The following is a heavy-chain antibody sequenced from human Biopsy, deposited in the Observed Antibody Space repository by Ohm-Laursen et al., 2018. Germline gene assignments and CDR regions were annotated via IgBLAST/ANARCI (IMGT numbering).Heavy chain of an antibody. J-gene: IGHJ4*02. CDR3: ARSTGWYGDLYYFDY. CDR2: INPSGSTT. V-gene: IGHV1-46*01. D-gene: IGHD6-19*01. Sequence: GASVKVSCKASGYSFTSYYMHWVRQAPGQGLEWMGMINPSGSTTSYPQIFQGRVTMTRDTSKSTVYMELSSLRSADTAVYFCARSTGWYGDLYYFDYWGRGTLVTVSS. CDR1: GYSFTSYY.